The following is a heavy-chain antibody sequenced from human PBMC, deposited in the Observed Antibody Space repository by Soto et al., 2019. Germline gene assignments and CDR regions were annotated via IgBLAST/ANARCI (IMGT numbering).Heavy chain of an antibody. CDR2: IYYSGRT. D-gene: IGHD2-21*02. Sequence: SEALSLTCIVSVESISSSSYYWGWIRQPPGKGLEWIGSIYYSGRTYYNPSFKSRVTISIDTSKNQFSLKLSSVTATDTAVYYCARQRTTVVTQAYFDHWGQGALVTVSS. V-gene: IGHV4-39*01. J-gene: IGHJ4*02. CDR1: VESISSSSYY. CDR3: ARQRTTVVTQAYFDH.